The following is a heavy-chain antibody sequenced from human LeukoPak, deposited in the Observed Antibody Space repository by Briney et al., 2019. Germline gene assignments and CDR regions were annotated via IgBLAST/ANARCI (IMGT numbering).Heavy chain of an antibody. CDR2: IYYSGST. V-gene: IGHV4-61*01. CDR3: ARGPGSYCSGGSCYSPYY. Sequence: SETLSLTCTVSGGSVSSCRYYWSWIRQPPGKGLEWIGYIYYSGSTNYNPSLKSRVTISVDTSKNQFSLKLSSVTAADTAVYYCARGPGSYCSGGSCYSPYYWGQGTLVTVSS. J-gene: IGHJ4*02. D-gene: IGHD2-15*01. CDR1: GGSVSSCRYY.